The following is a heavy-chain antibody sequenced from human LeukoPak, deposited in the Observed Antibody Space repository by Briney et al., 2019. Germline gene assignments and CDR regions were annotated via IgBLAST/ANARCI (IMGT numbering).Heavy chain of an antibody. Sequence: PGGSLRLSCAASGFTCSGSAMHWVRQASGKGLEWVGRIRSKANSYATAYAASVKGRFTISRDDSKNTAYLQMNSLKTEDTAVYYCTTTYYDFWSGYPTDWGQGTLVTVSS. CDR3: TTTYYDFWSGYPTD. V-gene: IGHV3-73*01. D-gene: IGHD3-3*01. CDR1: GFTCSGSA. CDR2: IRSKANSYAT. J-gene: IGHJ4*02.